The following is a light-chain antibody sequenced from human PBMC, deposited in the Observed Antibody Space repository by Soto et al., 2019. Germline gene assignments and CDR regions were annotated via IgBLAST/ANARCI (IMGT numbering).Light chain of an antibody. CDR1: QGISNA. Sequence: IPMTQSPSTLSASVGDRVTITCRADQGISNALAWYQQIPGKPPKLLIYGASTLESGVPSRFSGSASGTEFTLTISSLQPGDFATYYCQRYDTFPWTFGLGTNVQIK. V-gene: IGKV1-13*02. J-gene: IGKJ1*01. CDR2: GAS. CDR3: QRYDTFPWT.